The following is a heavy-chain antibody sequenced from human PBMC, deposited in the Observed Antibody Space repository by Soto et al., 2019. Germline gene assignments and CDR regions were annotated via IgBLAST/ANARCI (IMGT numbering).Heavy chain of an antibody. CDR3: ARQTAPKDYYDSSGYSHFDY. Sequence: PGGSLRLSCAASGFTVSSNYMSWVRQAPGKGLEWVSVIYSGGSTYYADSVKGRFTISRDNSKNTLYLQMNSLRAEDTAVYYCARQTAPKDYYDSSGYSHFDYCGQGTLVTVSS. CDR2: IYSGGST. CDR1: GFTVSSNY. J-gene: IGHJ4*02. D-gene: IGHD3-22*01. V-gene: IGHV3-53*01.